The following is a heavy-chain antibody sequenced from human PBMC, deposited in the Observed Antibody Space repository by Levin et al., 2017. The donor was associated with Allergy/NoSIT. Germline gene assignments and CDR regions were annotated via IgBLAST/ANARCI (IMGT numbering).Heavy chain of an antibody. J-gene: IGHJ4*02. CDR1: GGSFSGYY. V-gene: IGHV4-34*01. Sequence: SETLSLTCAVYGGSFSGYYWSWIRQSPGKGLEWIGEINHGGSTKHNPSLKSRLTISVDTSKNQFSLKLSSVTAADTAVYYCARGSINQRFDSWGQGTLVTVSS. D-gene: IGHD1-14*01. CDR3: ARGSINQRFDS. CDR2: INHGGST.